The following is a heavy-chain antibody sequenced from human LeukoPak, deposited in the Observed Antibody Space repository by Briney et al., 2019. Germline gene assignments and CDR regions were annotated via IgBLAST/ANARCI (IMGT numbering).Heavy chain of an antibody. CDR2: IYYSGSP. CDR1: GGSISSSSYY. CDR3: ARLMRLSGSLTDY. D-gene: IGHD3-10*01. J-gene: IGHJ4*02. Sequence: PSETLSLTCTVSGGSISSSSYYWGWIRQPPGKGLEWIGSIYYSGSPYYNPSLKSRITISVDTSKNQFSLKVSSVTAADTAVYYCARLMRLSGSLTDYWGQGTLVTVSS. V-gene: IGHV4-39*01.